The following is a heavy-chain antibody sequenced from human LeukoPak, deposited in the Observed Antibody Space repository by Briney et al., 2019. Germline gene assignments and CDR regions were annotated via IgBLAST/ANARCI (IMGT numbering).Heavy chain of an antibody. CDR3: ARDPQRGYGGYDFDY. CDR1: GFTFSSYG. CDR2: IWYDGSNK. Sequence: GGSLRLSCAASGFTFSSYGMHWVRQAPGKGLEWVAVIWYDGSNKYYADSVKGRFTISRDNSKNTLYLQMSSLRADDTAVYYCARDPQRGYGGYDFDYWGQGTLVTVSS. J-gene: IGHJ4*02. D-gene: IGHD5-12*01. V-gene: IGHV3-30*19.